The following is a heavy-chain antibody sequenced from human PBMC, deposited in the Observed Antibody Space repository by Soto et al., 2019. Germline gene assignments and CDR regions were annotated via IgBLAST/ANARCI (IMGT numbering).Heavy chain of an antibody. V-gene: IGHV3-23*01. CDR3: AKGPPGYDFWSGYYTGNYYYMDV. CDR1: GFTFSSYA. Sequence: GGSLRLSCAASGFTFSSYAMSWVRQAPGKGLEWVSAISGSGGSTYYADSVKGRFTISRDNSKNTLYLQMNSLRAEDTAVYYCAKGPPGYDFWSGYYTGNYYYMDVWGKGTTVTVSS. J-gene: IGHJ6*03. D-gene: IGHD3-3*01. CDR2: ISGSGGST.